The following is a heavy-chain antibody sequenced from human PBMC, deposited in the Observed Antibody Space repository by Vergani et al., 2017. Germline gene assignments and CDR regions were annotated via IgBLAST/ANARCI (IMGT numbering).Heavy chain of an antibody. V-gene: IGHV3-30*02. CDR2: IRYDGSNK. D-gene: IGHD2-2*01. CDR1: GFTFSSYG. CDR3: AKVVVVVPAGRQGYYGMDV. Sequence: QVQLVESGGGVVQPGGSLRLSCAASGFTFSSYGMHWVRQAPGKGLEWVAFIRYDGSNKYYADSVKGRFTISRDNSKNTLYLQMNSLRAEETAVYYCAKVVVVVPAGRQGYYGMDVWGQGTTVTVSS. J-gene: IGHJ6*02.